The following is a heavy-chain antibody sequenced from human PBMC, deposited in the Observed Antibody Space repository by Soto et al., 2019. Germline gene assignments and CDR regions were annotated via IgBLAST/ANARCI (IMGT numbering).Heavy chain of an antibody. D-gene: IGHD1-26*01. J-gene: IGHJ4*02. CDR2: IYYSGST. V-gene: IGHV4-61*08. CDR3: AREIFRSPPSYFDY. CDR1: GGSISSGGYY. Sequence: PSETLSVTWAVSGGSISSGGYYWGWIRQPPGKGLEWIGYIYYSGSTNYNPSLKSRVTISVDTSKNQFSLKLSSVTAADTAAYYCAREIFRSPPSYFDYWGQGTLVTVSS.